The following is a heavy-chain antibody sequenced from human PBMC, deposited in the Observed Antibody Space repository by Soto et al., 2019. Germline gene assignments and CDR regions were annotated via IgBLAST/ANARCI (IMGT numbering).Heavy chain of an antibody. D-gene: IGHD5-18*01. CDR3: AREGGYSYGSGMP. CDR2: INASSGNT. CDR1: GYTFTGYY. J-gene: IGHJ4*02. Sequence: GASVKVSCKASGYTFTGYYMHWVRQAPGQGLEWMGWINASSGNTKYSQKFQGRVTITRDTSVSTVYMELSSLRSDDTAVYYCAREGGYSYGSGMPWGQGTLVTVSS. V-gene: IGHV1-2*02.